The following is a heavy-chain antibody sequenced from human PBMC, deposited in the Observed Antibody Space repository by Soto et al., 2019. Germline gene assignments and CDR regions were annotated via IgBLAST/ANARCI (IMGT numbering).Heavy chain of an antibody. J-gene: IGHJ5*02. CDR1: GGTFGSYA. V-gene: IGHV1-69*13. CDR3: ARDRGPSSGYYPYWFDP. CDR2: IIPIFGTA. D-gene: IGHD3-22*01. Sequence: SVKVSCKASGGTFGSYAISWVRQAPGQGLEWMGEIIPIFGTANYAQKFQGRVTITADESTSTAYMELSSLRSEDTAVYYCARDRGPSSGYYPYWFDPWGQGTLVTVSS.